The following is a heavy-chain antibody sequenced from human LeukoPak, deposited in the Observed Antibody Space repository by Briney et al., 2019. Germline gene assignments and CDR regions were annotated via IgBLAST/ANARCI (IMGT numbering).Heavy chain of an antibody. CDR2: INPNSGGT. J-gene: IGHJ3*02. CDR3: ARDSGSYPGDDAFDI. Sequence: ASVKVSCKASGGTFSSYAISWVRQAPGQGLEWMGWINPNSGGTNYAQKFQGRVTMTRDTSISTAYMELSRLRSDDTAMYYCARDSGSYPGDDAFDIWGQGTMVTVSS. CDR1: GGTFSSYA. V-gene: IGHV1-2*02. D-gene: IGHD1-26*01.